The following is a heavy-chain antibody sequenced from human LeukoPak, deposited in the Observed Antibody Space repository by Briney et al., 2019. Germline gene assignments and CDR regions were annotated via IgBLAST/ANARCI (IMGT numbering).Heavy chain of an antibody. V-gene: IGHV1-69*06. D-gene: IGHD2-8*01. CDR2: IIPIFGTA. Sequence: EASVKVSCKASGGTFSSDAISWVRQATGQGLEWMGGIIPIFGTANYAQKFQGRVTITADKSTSTAYMELSSLRSEDTAVYYCARESLNAGFDYWGQGTLVTVSS. CDR3: ARESLNAGFDY. CDR1: GGTFSSDA. J-gene: IGHJ4*02.